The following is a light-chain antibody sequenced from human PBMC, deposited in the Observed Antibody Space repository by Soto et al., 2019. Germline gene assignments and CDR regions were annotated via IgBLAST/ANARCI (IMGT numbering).Light chain of an antibody. CDR3: QQYDILPIT. J-gene: IGKJ5*01. V-gene: IGKV1-33*01. CDR1: QDINIY. Sequence: DIQMTQSPSSLFASVGDRVTITCQATQDINIYLNWYQQKPGKPPNLLIYDASNLEIGVPSRFSGSGSGTHFTFTISSLQTEDIGTYYCQQYDILPITFGRGTRLEIK. CDR2: DAS.